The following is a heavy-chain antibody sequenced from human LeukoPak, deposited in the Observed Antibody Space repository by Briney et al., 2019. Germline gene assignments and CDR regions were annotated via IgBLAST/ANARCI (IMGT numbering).Heavy chain of an antibody. CDR1: GFTFTHYA. CDR3: AKDAQPFLYYYYYYMDV. CDR2: IRYDGSNK. J-gene: IGHJ6*03. V-gene: IGHV3-30*02. D-gene: IGHD1-1*01. Sequence: QTGGSLRLSCAASGFTFTHYAMSWVRQAPGKGLEWVAFIRYDGSNKYYADSVKGRFTISRDNSKNTLYLQMNSLRAEDTAVYYCAKDAQPFLYYYYYYMDVWGKGTTVTVSS.